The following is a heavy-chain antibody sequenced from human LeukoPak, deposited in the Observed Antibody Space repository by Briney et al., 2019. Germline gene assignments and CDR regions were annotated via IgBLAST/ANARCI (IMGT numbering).Heavy chain of an antibody. CDR3: ASLYQPNYYYYYMDV. V-gene: IGHV4-34*01. J-gene: IGHJ6*03. Sequence: PSETLSLTCAVYGGSFSGYYWSWIRQPPGKGLEWIGEINHSGSTNYNPSLKSRVTMSVDTSKNQFSLKLSSVTAADTAVYYCASLYQPNYYYYYMDVWGKGTTVTVSS. CDR1: GGSFSGYY. CDR2: INHSGST. D-gene: IGHD2-2*01.